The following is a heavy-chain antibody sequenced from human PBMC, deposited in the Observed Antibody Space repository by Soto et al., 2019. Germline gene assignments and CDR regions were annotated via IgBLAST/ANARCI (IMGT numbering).Heavy chain of an antibody. CDR2: ISDSGATT. Sequence: GGSLRLSFEDPGFGLGSYALSWVREAPGKGLEWVSGISDSGATTYYSDSVRGRFTISRDNSKNTLYLQMKSLRAGDSASYYCAKEDTSSGSLDYWGQGALVTVSS. D-gene: IGHD6-19*01. J-gene: IGHJ4*02. CDR1: GFGLGSYA. V-gene: IGHV3-23*01. CDR3: AKEDTSSGSLDY.